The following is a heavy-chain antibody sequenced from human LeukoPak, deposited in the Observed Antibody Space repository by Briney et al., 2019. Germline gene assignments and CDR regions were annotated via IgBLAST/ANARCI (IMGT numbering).Heavy chain of an antibody. Sequence: ASVKVSCKASGYTFTGYYMHWVRQAPGQGLEWMGWINPNSGGTNYAQKFQGRVTMTRGTSISTAYMELSGLRSDDTAVYYCARGDTGYYYYFDYWGQGTLVTVSS. V-gene: IGHV1-2*02. D-gene: IGHD3-22*01. J-gene: IGHJ4*02. CDR3: ARGDTGYYYYFDY. CDR2: INPNSGGT. CDR1: GYTFTGYY.